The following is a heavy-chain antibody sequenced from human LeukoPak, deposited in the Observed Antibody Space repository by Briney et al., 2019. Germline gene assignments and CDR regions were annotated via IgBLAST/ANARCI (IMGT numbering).Heavy chain of an antibody. J-gene: IGHJ3*02. D-gene: IGHD6-19*01. Sequence: GGSLRLSCAASGFTFSSYAMSWVRQAPGKGLEWVSAISGSGGSTYYADSVRGRFTISRDNSKNTPYLQMNSLRAEDTAVYYCAKDCSSGCPPGAFDIWGQGTMVTVSS. CDR1: GFTFSSYA. V-gene: IGHV3-23*01. CDR2: ISGSGGST. CDR3: AKDCSSGCPPGAFDI.